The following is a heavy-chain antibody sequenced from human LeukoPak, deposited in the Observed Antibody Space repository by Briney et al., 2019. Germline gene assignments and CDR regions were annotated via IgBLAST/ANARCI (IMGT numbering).Heavy chain of an antibody. CDR3: ARGLSGIIVRTYMDV. J-gene: IGHJ6*03. V-gene: IGHV4-34*01. CDR2: VNHSGST. CDR1: GGSFNDYY. D-gene: IGHD1-14*01. Sequence: PSETLSLTCAVSGGSFNDYYWSWIRQPPGKGLEWLGEVNHSGSTHYNPSLKSRVTISVDTSKNQFSLKLNSVTAADTAVYYCARGLSGIIVRTYMDVWGKGTTVTVSS.